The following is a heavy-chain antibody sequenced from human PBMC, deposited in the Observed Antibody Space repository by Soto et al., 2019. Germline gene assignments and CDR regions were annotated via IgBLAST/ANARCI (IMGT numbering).Heavy chain of an antibody. V-gene: IGHV3-7*03. J-gene: IGHJ6*02. CDR3: ARMSCSSTSCYTDYYYGMDV. Sequence: PEGSLRLSCAASGFTFSSYWMSWVRQAPGKGLEWVANIKQDGSEKYYVDSVKGRFTISRDNAKNSLYLQMNSLRAEDTAVYYCARMSCSSTSCYTDYYYGMDVWGQGTTVTVSS. D-gene: IGHD2-2*02. CDR2: IKQDGSEK. CDR1: GFTFSSYW.